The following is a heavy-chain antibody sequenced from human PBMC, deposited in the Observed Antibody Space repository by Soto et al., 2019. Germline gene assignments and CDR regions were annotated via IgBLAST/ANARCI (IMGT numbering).Heavy chain of an antibody. V-gene: IGHV1-3*01. D-gene: IGHD5-18*01. Sequence: QVQLVQSGAEVKKPGASVKVSCKASGYTFTSYAMHWVRQAPGQRLEWMGWINAGNGNTKYSQKFQGRVTMTRDTSASTAYMELSSLRSEDTAVYYCAAPRGYSYGYFYYYGIDVWGQGTTVTVSS. J-gene: IGHJ6*02. CDR2: INAGNGNT. CDR1: GYTFTSYA. CDR3: AAPRGYSYGYFYYYGIDV.